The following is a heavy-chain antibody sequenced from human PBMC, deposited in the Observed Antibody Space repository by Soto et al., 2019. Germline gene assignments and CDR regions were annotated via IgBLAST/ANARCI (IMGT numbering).Heavy chain of an antibody. V-gene: IGHV3-33*05. Sequence: QVQLVESGGGVVQPGTSLRLSCVGSGFTFRSYVIHWVRQAPGKGLEWVALTSYDGSNNFYGDSVKGRFTISRHNFRNTVELQMDSLRFEDTALYYFARWGTTGGLDVWGQGTLVSVSS. CDR2: TSYDGSNN. D-gene: IGHD3-16*01. J-gene: IGHJ4*02. CDR3: ARWGTTGGLDV. CDR1: GFTFRSYV.